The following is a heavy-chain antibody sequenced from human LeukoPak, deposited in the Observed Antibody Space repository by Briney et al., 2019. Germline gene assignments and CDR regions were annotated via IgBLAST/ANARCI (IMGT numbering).Heavy chain of an antibody. CDR1: GFTFSSYW. V-gene: IGHV3-74*01. D-gene: IGHD5-18*01. J-gene: IGHJ4*02. CDR3: ARVVDTYFDY. Sequence: PGGSLRLSCAVSGFTFSSYWMHWVRQAPGKGLVWVSRIKSDGSTTTYADSVKGRFTISRDNAKNTLYLQMNSLRAEDTAVYYCARVVDTYFDYWGQGTLVTVSS. CDR2: IKSDGSTT.